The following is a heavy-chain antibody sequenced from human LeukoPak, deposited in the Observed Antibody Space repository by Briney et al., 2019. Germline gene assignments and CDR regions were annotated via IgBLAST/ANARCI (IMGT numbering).Heavy chain of an antibody. J-gene: IGHJ4*02. V-gene: IGHV1-46*01. CDR2: INPSGGST. Sequence: ASVKVSCKASGYTFTAYYMHWVRQAPGQGLEWMGIINPSGGSTSYAQKFQGRVTITADESTSTAYMELSSLRSEDTAVYYCARIVGATTDYWGQGTLVTVSS. CDR1: GYTFTAYY. D-gene: IGHD1-26*01. CDR3: ARIVGATTDY.